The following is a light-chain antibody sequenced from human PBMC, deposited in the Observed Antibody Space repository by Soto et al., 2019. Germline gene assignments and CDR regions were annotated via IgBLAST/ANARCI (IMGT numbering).Light chain of an antibody. CDR3: QEFASN. Sequence: MGLTQSPGTLSLSPGDRATLSCRASHSMSNSNLAWYQHKPGQAPRLLIYGASNRATGIPDRFSGSGSGTDFILTINRLEREDFAVYYCQEFASNFGGGTKVQIK. CDR1: HSMSNSN. CDR2: GAS. V-gene: IGKV3-20*01. J-gene: IGKJ4*01.